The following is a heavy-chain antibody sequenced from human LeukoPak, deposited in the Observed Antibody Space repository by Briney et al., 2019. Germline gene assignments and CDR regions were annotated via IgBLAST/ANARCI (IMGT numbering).Heavy chain of an antibody. CDR3: ARDAGHQLSRRNYYAMDV. D-gene: IGHD2-2*01. V-gene: IGHV4-39*07. J-gene: IGHJ6*02. CDR1: GGSISSSSYY. CDR2: IYYGGSS. Sequence: SETLSLTCTVSGGSISSSSYYWGWIRQPPGKGLEWIGSIYYGGSSYYNPSLKSRVSISVDTSNNQFSLKVNSVTAADTAVYCCARDAGHQLSRRNYYAMDVWGQGTTVTVSS.